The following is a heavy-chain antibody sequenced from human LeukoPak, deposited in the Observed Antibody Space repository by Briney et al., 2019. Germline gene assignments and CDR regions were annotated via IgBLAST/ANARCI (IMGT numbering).Heavy chain of an antibody. D-gene: IGHD2-2*02. CDR3: ARGLLVVVPAAIIHWFDP. V-gene: IGHV4-34*01. CDR1: GGSFSGYY. Sequence: SETLSLTCAVYGGSFSGYYWSWIRQPPGKGLEWIGEINHSGSTNYNPSLKSRVTISVDTSKNQFSLKLSSVTAADTAVYYCARGLLVVVPAAIIHWFDPRGQGTLVTVSS. J-gene: IGHJ5*02. CDR2: INHSGST.